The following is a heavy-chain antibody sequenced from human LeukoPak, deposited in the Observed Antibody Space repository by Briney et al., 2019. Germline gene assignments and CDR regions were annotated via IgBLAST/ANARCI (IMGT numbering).Heavy chain of an antibody. D-gene: IGHD3-10*01. V-gene: IGHV4-38-2*02. Sequence: SETLSLTCTVSGYSISSGYYWSWIRQPPGKGLEWIGEINHSGSTNYNPSLKSRVTISVDTSKNQFSLKLSSVTAADTAVYYCARRRRYGSGSYYYYMDVWGKGTTVTISS. CDR2: INHSGST. CDR1: GYSISSGYY. CDR3: ARRRRYGSGSYYYYMDV. J-gene: IGHJ6*03.